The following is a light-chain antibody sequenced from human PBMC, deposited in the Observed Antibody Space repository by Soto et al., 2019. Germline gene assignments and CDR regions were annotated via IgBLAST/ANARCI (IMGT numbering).Light chain of an antibody. Sequence: QSVLTQRASVSGSPGQSITISCTGTSSDVGGYNYVSWYQQHPGRAPKLMIYDVSNRPSGVSNRFSGSKSGNTASLTISGLQAEDEADYYCSSYTSSSTVVFGVGTKLTVL. CDR1: SSDVGGYNY. J-gene: IGLJ2*01. V-gene: IGLV2-14*01. CDR2: DVS. CDR3: SSYTSSSTVV.